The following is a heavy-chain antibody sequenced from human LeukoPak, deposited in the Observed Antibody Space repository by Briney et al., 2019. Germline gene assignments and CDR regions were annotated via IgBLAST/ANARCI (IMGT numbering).Heavy chain of an antibody. CDR2: INPSGGST. CDR1: GYTFTSYY. Sequence: ASVKVSCKASGYTFTSYYMHWVRQAPGQGLEWMGIINPSGGSTSYAQKFQGRVTMTRDTSTSTVYMELSSLRSEDPAVYYCARTYYYDSSGYYPFDYWGQGTLVTVSS. J-gene: IGHJ4*02. V-gene: IGHV1-46*01. D-gene: IGHD3-22*01. CDR3: ARTYYYDSSGYYPFDY.